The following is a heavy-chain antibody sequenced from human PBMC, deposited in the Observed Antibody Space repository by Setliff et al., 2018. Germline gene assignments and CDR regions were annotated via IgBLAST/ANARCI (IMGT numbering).Heavy chain of an antibody. V-gene: IGHV4-34*01. CDR2: INHRGNT. Sequence: SETLSLTCAVYGGSFSDYYWSWIRQSPGKGLEWIGGINHRGNTNYNPSLKSRVTMSMDTSKNQFSLKVSSVTAADTAVYYCARSFSRREKFLLDYWGQGALVTVSS. CDR1: GGSFSDYY. CDR3: ARSFSRREKFLLDY. J-gene: IGHJ4*02.